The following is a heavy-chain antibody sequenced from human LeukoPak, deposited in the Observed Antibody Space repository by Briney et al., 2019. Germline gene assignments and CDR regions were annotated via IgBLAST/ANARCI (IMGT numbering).Heavy chain of an antibody. CDR2: IYYSGST. D-gene: IGHD3-10*01. CDR1: GGSISSSSYY. Sequence: PSETLSLTCTVSGGSISSSSYYWGWIRQPPGKGLEWIGSIYYSGSTYYNPSLKSRVTISVDTSKNQFSLKLSSVTAADTAVYYCARVTMVGGFDPWGQGTLVTVSS. V-gene: IGHV4-39*07. J-gene: IGHJ5*02. CDR3: ARVTMVGGFDP.